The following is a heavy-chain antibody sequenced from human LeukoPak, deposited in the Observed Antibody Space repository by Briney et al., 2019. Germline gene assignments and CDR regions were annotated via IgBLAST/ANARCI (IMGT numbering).Heavy chain of an antibody. Sequence: ASVKVSCKASGYTFTSYGISWVRQAPGQGLEWMGWISAYNGNTNYAQKLQGRVTMTTDTSTSTAYTELRSLRSDDTAVYYCARDPEAYCSGGSCRGPLDYWGQGTLVTVSS. J-gene: IGHJ4*02. D-gene: IGHD2-15*01. V-gene: IGHV1-18*01. CDR3: ARDPEAYCSGGSCRGPLDY. CDR1: GYTFTSYG. CDR2: ISAYNGNT.